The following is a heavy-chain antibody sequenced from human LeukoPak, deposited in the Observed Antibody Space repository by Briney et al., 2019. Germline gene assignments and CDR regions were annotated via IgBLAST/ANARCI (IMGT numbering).Heavy chain of an antibody. CDR2: INSDGSST. CDR1: GLSFSNYW. CDR3: ARDVQGGYCSSASCYSDY. Sequence: PGGSLRLSCEVSGLSFSNYWMHWVRQAPGKGLVWVSRINSDGSSTIYADSVRGRFTISRDNSKNTLYLQMNSLRVDDTAVYYCARDVQGGYCSSASCYSDYWGQGTLVTVSS. J-gene: IGHJ4*02. D-gene: IGHD2-2*01. V-gene: IGHV3-74*01.